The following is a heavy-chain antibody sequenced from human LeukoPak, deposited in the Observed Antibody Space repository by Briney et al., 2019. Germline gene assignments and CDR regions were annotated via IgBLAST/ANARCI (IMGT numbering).Heavy chain of an antibody. Sequence: SETLSLTCTVSGGSISSYYWSWIRQPPGKGLEWIGEINHSGSTYYNPSLKSRVTISVDTSKNQFSLKLSSVTAADTAVYYCARHKDLLEDFDYWGQGTLVTVSS. V-gene: IGHV4-34*01. CDR3: ARHKDLLEDFDY. CDR1: GGSISSYY. CDR2: INHSGST. J-gene: IGHJ4*02. D-gene: IGHD1-1*01.